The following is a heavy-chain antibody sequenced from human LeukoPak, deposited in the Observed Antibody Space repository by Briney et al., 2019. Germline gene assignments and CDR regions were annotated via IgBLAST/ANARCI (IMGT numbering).Heavy chain of an antibody. J-gene: IGHJ4*02. Sequence: PGGSLRLSCAASGFTFSKYAMHWVRQAPGKGLEWVAVISYAAGSVKYYADSVKGRSTISRDNSKNTLYLQMNSLRGDDTAVYYCARAPRGYYDTVGYFDYWGQGTLVTVSS. CDR2: ISYAAGSVK. CDR3: ARAPRGYYDTVGYFDY. V-gene: IGHV3-30-3*01. CDR1: GFTFSKYA. D-gene: IGHD3-22*01.